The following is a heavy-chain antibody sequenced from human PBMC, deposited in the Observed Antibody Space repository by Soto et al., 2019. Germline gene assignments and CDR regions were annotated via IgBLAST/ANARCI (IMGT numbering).Heavy chain of an antibody. Sequence: PGGSLRLSCAASGFTFSSYAMHWVRQAPGKGLEWVAVISYDGSNKYYADSVKGRFTISRDNSKNTLYLQMNSLRAEDTAVYYCARALGGKAHNWFDPWGQGTLVTVSS. CDR2: ISYDGSNK. J-gene: IGHJ5*02. V-gene: IGHV3-30-3*01. D-gene: IGHD2-15*01. CDR3: ARALGGKAHNWFDP. CDR1: GFTFSSYA.